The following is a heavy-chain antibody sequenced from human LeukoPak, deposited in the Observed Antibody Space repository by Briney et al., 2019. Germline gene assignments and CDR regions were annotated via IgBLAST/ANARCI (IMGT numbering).Heavy chain of an antibody. V-gene: IGHV3-23*01. CDR1: GFTFSSYA. Sequence: GGSLRLSCAASGFTFSSYAMSWVRQAPGKGLEWVSAISGSGGSTYYADSVKGRFTISRDNSKNTLYLQMNSLRAEDTAVYYCAKDLITFGGVIIHFDYWGQGTLVTVSS. D-gene: IGHD3-16*02. CDR3: AKDLITFGGVIIHFDY. CDR2: ISGSGGST. J-gene: IGHJ4*02.